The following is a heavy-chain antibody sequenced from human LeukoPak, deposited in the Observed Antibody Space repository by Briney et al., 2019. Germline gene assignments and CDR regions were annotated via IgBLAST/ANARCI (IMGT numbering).Heavy chain of an antibody. V-gene: IGHV4-59*01. Sequence: SETLSLTCTVSGGSISSYYWSWIRQPPGKGLEWIGYIYYSGSTNYNPSLKSRVTISVDTPKNQFSLKLSSVTAADTAVYYCARGWRGGFDYWGQGTLVTVSS. CDR3: ARGWRGGFDY. J-gene: IGHJ4*02. CDR1: GGSISSYY. D-gene: IGHD2-15*01. CDR2: IYYSGST.